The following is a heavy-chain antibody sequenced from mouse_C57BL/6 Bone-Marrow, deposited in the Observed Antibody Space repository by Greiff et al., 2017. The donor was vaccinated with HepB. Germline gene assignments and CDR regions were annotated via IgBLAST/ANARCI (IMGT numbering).Heavy chain of an antibody. CDR3: ARSGDYDARDAMDC. Sequence: VQLQQSGAELVRPGTSVKVSCKASGYAFTNYLIEWVKQRPGQGLEWIGVINPGSGGTNYNEKFKGKATLTADKSSSTAYMQLSSLTSEDSAVYCCARSGDYDARDAMDCWGQGTSVTVSS. D-gene: IGHD2-4*01. CDR1: GYAFTNYL. V-gene: IGHV1-54*01. J-gene: IGHJ4*01. CDR2: INPGSGGT.